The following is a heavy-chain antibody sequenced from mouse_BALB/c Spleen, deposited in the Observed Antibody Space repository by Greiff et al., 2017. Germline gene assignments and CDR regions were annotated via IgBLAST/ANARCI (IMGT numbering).Heavy chain of an antibody. V-gene: IGHV7-3*02. D-gene: IGHD2-3*01. CDR1: GFTFSDHY. J-gene: IGHJ2*01. CDR2: IRNKANGYTT. Sequence: EVQGVESGGGLVQPGGSLRLSCATSGFTFSDHYMIWVRQPPGKALEWLGFIRNKANGYTTEYSASVKGRFTISRDNSQSVLYLQMNTLRAEDSATYYCARDKGGLLFDYWGQGTTLTVSS. CDR3: ARDKGGLLFDY.